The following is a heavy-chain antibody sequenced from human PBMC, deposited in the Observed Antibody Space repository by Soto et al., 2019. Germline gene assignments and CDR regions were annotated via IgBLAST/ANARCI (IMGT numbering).Heavy chain of an antibody. Sequence: QVQLVESGGGVVQPGRSLRLSCAASGFTFRSYAMHWVRQAPGTGLEWVAVRSYDGSNKYYADSVKGRFTISRDNSKNTLYLQMNGLRAEDTAVYDCAREWADTAMAASVDYWGQGTLVTVSS. CDR1: GFTFRSYA. D-gene: IGHD5-18*01. CDR3: AREWADTAMAASVDY. CDR2: RSYDGSNK. V-gene: IGHV3-30-3*01. J-gene: IGHJ4*02.